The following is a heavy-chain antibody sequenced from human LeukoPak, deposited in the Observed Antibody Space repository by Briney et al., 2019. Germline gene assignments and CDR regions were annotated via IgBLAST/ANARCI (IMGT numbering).Heavy chain of an antibody. J-gene: IGHJ6*03. CDR3: ARVTGSSGWYPLYYYYYMDV. Sequence: ASVKVSCKASGYTFTGYYMHWVRQAPGQGLEWMGWINPNSGGTNYAQKFQGRVTMTRDTSISTAYMELSRLRSDDTAVYYCARVTGSSGWYPLYYYYYMDVWGKGTTVTISS. V-gene: IGHV1-2*02. CDR2: INPNSGGT. CDR1: GYTFTGYY. D-gene: IGHD6-19*01.